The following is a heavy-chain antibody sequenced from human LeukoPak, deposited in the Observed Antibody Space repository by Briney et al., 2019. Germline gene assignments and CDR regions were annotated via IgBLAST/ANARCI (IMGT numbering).Heavy chain of an antibody. CDR2: IKQDGSEK. CDR3: ARETLTLLWFGELSGDFDY. CDR1: GFTFSSYW. D-gene: IGHD3-10*01. V-gene: IGHV3-7*01. J-gene: IGHJ4*02. Sequence: GGSLRLSCAASGFTFSSYWMSWVRQAPGKGLEWVANIKQDGSEKYYVDSVKGRFTISRDNAKNSLYLQMNSLRAEDTAVYYCARETLTLLWFGELSGDFDYWGQGTLVNVSS.